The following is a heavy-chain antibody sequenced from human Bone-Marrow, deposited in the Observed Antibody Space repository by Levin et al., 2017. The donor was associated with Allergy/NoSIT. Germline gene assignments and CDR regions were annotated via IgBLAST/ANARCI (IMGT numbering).Heavy chain of an antibody. J-gene: IGHJ4*02. CDR3: AADRGGMGWDY. V-gene: IGHV3-21*01. CDR1: GFAFSSYS. D-gene: IGHD3-16*01. Sequence: KTGGSLRLSCSASGFAFSSYSMHWVRQVPGKGLEWVSSIGSNGDYIYYADTANGRFTISRDNAKNSLYLQMESLGGDDSAVYYCAADRGGMGWDYWSQGSLVTVSS. CDR2: IGSNGDYI.